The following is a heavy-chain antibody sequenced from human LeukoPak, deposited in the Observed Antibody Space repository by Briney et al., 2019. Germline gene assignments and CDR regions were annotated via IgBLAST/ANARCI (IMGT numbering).Heavy chain of an antibody. CDR2: INWNGGST. J-gene: IGHJ4*02. V-gene: IGHV3-20*04. CDR1: GFTFDDYG. D-gene: IGHD2-15*01. Sequence: GGSLRLSCAASGFTFDDYGMSWVRHAPGKGLEWVSGINWNGGSTGYADSVKGRFTISRDNAKNSLYLQMNSLRAEDTALYYCARDPVLYCSGGSCSLDYWGQGTLVTVSS. CDR3: ARDPVLYCSGGSCSLDY.